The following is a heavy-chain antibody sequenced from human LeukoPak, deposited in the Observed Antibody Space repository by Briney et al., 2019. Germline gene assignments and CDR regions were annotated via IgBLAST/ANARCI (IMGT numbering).Heavy chain of an antibody. CDR3: TDFYYFWSGPH. V-gene: IGHV3-15*04. CDR2: IESYSDGGTA. J-gene: IGHJ4*02. CDR1: GFTFSDAC. Sequence: GGSLRLSCIASGFTFSDACMSWVRQAPGKGLEWVARIESYSDGGTADYAAPVKGRFTISRDDAKNTLFLQMNSLKTEDSALYCSTDFYYFWSGPHWGQGSLVTVSS. D-gene: IGHD3-3*01.